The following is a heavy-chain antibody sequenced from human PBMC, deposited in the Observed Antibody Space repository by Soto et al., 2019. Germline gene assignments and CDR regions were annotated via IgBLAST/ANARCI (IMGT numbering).Heavy chain of an antibody. D-gene: IGHD3-3*01. Sequence: ASVKVSCKASGYTFTSYDINWVRQATGQGLEWMGWMNPNSGNTGYAQKFQGRVTMTRNTSISTAYMELSSLRSEDTAVYYCARADYDFWSGYYYWYFDLWVRGTLVTVSS. CDR3: ARADYDFWSGYYYWYFDL. J-gene: IGHJ2*01. CDR1: GYTFTSYD. V-gene: IGHV1-8*01. CDR2: MNPNSGNT.